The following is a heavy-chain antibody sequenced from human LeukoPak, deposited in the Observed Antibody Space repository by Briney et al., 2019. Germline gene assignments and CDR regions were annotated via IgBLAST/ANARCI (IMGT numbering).Heavy chain of an antibody. J-gene: IGHJ4*02. CDR3: ARRDIVVVPIAVGSCAY. V-gene: IGHV3-53*01. CDR2: IHSGGNT. D-gene: IGHD2-2*01. CDR1: GFTNCGNS. Sequence: GGSLRFSSSGSGFTNCGNSMVWLRQAPGKGLEWVSVIHSGGNTFYADSVKGRFTISRDNSKNTLYLQMNSLRAEDTAVYYCARRDIVVVPIAVGSCAYWGQGTLVTVSS.